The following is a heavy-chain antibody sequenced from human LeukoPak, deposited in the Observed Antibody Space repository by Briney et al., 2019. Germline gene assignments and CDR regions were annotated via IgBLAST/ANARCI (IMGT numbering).Heavy chain of an antibody. D-gene: IGHD1-14*01. CDR1: GFTFGNSW. CDR2: INADGSTA. CDR3: VVVVEPPDSDGFDV. V-gene: IGHV3-74*01. J-gene: IGHJ3*01. Sequence: GGSLRLSCAASGFTFGNSWVHWVRQAPGKGLVWVSLINADGSTATRADSVKGRFTISRDNARNTLSLQMNSLTIEDTAVYYCVVVVEPPDSDGFDVWGQGAMITVSS.